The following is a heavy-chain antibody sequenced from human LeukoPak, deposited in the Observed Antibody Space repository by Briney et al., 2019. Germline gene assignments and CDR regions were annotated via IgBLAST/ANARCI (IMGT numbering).Heavy chain of an antibody. Sequence: SETLSLTCTVSGGSISNNNYYWGWIRQPPGKGLEWIGSIYYSGSAYYNPSLKSRVTMSVDTSTNQFSLKLTSVSAADTAVYYCARHAIGLAPDAFDIWGQGTMVTVSS. J-gene: IGHJ3*02. D-gene: IGHD5-24*01. CDR2: IYYSGSA. V-gene: IGHV4-39*01. CDR3: ARHAIGLAPDAFDI. CDR1: GGSISNNNYY.